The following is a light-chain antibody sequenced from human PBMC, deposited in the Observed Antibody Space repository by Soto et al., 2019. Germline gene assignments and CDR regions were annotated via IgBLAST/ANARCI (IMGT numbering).Light chain of an antibody. CDR2: GAS. CDR3: QQYGSSPMYT. Sequence: EIVLTQSPGTLSVSPGERATLSCGASQSVSSSYLAWYQQKPGQAPRLLIHGASNRAAGIPDRFSGSGSGTDFTLTISRLEPEDFAVYYCQQYGSSPMYTFGQGTNLEIK. J-gene: IGKJ2*01. CDR1: QSVSSSY. V-gene: IGKV3-20*01.